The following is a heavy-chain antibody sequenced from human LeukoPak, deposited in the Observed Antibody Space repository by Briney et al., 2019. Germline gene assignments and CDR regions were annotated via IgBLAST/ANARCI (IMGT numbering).Heavy chain of an antibody. D-gene: IGHD5-12*01. Sequence: PGGSLRLSCAASGFTFTTYWMTWVRQAPGKGLEWLSSISGNGDNTYYADSVKGRFTISRDNSKDTLYLQMNSLRVDDTAVYYCAGQWLRLGPIDYWGQGTLVSVSS. V-gene: IGHV3-23*01. CDR1: GFTFTTYW. CDR2: ISGNGDNT. J-gene: IGHJ4*02. CDR3: AGQWLRLGPIDY.